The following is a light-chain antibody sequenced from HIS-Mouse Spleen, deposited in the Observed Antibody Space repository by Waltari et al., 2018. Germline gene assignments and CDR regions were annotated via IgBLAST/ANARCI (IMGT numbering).Light chain of an antibody. CDR1: SGSIASNY. J-gene: IGLJ3*02. Sequence: NFMLTQPHSVSESPGKTVTISCTRSSGSIASNYVQGYQPRPGSAPTTVIYEDNQRPSGVPDRFSGSIDSSSNSASLTISGLKTEDEADYYCQSYDSSNLVFGGGTKLTVL. CDR2: EDN. V-gene: IGLV6-57*04. CDR3: QSYDSSNLV.